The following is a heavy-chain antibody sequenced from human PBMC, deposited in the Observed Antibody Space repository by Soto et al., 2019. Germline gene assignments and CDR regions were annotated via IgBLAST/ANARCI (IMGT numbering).Heavy chain of an antibody. D-gene: IGHD3-10*01. CDR2: INYGGST. V-gene: IGHV4-59*12. Sequence: SETLSLTCTVSGGNIASYYWSWIRQPPGKGLEWIGYINYGGSTNYNPSVKSRVTISVDTSKNQFSLKLSSVTVADTAVYYCARERITMVRGGYYYYYYGMDVWGQGTTVTVSS. J-gene: IGHJ6*02. CDR1: GGNIASYY. CDR3: ARERITMVRGGYYYYYYGMDV.